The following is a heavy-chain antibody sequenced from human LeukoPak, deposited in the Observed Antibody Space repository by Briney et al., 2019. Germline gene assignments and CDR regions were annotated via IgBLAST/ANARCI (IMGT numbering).Heavy chain of an antibody. V-gene: IGHV4-59*08. D-gene: IGHD6-19*01. CDR3: ARLAGESSGWHSFDY. Sequence: PSETLSLTCTVSGGSISSYYWSWIRQPPGKGLEWIGYIYYSGSTNYNPSLKSRVTISVDTSRNQFSLKLSSVTAADTAVYYCARLAGESSGWHSFDYWGQGTLVTVSS. CDR2: IYYSGST. CDR1: GGSISSYY. J-gene: IGHJ4*02.